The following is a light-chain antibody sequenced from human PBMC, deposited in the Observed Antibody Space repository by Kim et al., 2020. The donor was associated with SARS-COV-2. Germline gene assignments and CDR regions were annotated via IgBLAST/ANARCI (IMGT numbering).Light chain of an antibody. J-gene: IGLJ1*01. CDR3: SSYTSSSTYV. V-gene: IGLV2-14*01. CDR1: SSDVGGYNH. CDR2: DVS. Sequence: QSALTQPASVSGSPGQSITISCTGTSSDVGGYNHVSWYQQHPGKAPKVMIYDVSKRPSGVSNRFSGSKSGNTASLTISGLQAEDEADYYCSSYTSSSTYVFGTGTKVTVL.